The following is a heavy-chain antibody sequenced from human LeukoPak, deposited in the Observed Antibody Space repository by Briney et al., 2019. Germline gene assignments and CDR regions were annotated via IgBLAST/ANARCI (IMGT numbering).Heavy chain of an antibody. CDR2: IYYSGST. CDR3: ARQTLGSSSWYRTTEYFQH. CDR1: GGSISSSSYY. D-gene: IGHD6-13*01. V-gene: IGHV4-39*01. Sequence: ASETLSLTCTVSGGSISSSSYYWGWIRQPPGKGLQWIGRIYYSGSTYYNPSLKSRVTISVDTSKNQFSLKLSSVTAADTDVYYCARQTLGSSSWYRTTEYFQHWGQGTLVTVSS. J-gene: IGHJ1*01.